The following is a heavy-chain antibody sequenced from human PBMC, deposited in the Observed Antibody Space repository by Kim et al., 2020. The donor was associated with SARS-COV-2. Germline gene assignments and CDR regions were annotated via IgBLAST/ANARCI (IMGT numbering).Heavy chain of an antibody. Sequence: SETLSLTCTVSGGSISSSSYYWGWIRQPPGKGLEWIGSIYYSGSTYYNPSLKSRVTISVDTSKNQFSLKLSSVTAADTAVYYCARQTYYYDSSGYSPYYFDYWGHGTLVTVSS. CDR1: GGSISSSSYY. J-gene: IGHJ4*01. D-gene: IGHD3-22*01. CDR2: IYYSGST. V-gene: IGHV4-39*01. CDR3: ARQTYYYDSSGYSPYYFDY.